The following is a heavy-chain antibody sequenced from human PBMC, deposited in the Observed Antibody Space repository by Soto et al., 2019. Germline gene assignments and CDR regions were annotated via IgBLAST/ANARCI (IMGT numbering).Heavy chain of an antibody. J-gene: IGHJ2*01. D-gene: IGHD3-10*01. CDR1: GGSFSGYY. V-gene: IGHV4-34*01. Sequence: QVQLQQWGAGLLKPSETLSLTCAVYGGSFSGYYWSWIRQPPGKGLEWIGQINHSGSTNYNPSLKSRVTVSLDTSKNQFSLKLSSVTAADTAVYYCARVAYYYGSGSSYWYFDLWGRGTLVTVSS. CDR2: INHSGST. CDR3: ARVAYYYGSGSSYWYFDL.